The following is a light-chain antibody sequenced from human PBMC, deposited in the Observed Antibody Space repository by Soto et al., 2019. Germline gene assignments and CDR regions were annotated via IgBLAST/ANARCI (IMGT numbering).Light chain of an antibody. CDR3: NSYRSSSKVV. V-gene: IGLV2-14*01. J-gene: IGLJ2*01. CDR1: SSDVGGYNF. Sequence: QSALTQPASVSGSPGQSITISCTGSSSDVGGYNFVSWYQHHPGKAPKLMIYEVTNRPSGVSARFSGSKSGNTASLTISGLEAEDEANYYCNSYRSSSKVVFGGGTKLTVL. CDR2: EVT.